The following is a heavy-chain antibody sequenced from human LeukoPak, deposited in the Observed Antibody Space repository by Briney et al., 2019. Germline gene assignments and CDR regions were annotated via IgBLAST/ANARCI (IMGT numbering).Heavy chain of an antibody. CDR2: IIPIFGTA. Sequence: ASVKVSCKASGGTFSSYAISWVRQAPGQGLEWMGGIIPIFGTANYAQKFQGRVTITADESTSTAYMELSSLRSEDTAVYSCARAESPHYYGSGSYLDPWGQGTLVTVSS. CDR3: ARAESPHYYGSGSYLDP. D-gene: IGHD3-10*01. CDR1: GGTFSSYA. V-gene: IGHV1-69*13. J-gene: IGHJ5*02.